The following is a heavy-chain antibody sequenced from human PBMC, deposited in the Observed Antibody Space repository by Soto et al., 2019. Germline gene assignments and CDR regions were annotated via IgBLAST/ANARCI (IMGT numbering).Heavy chain of an antibody. V-gene: IGHV3-30-3*01. CDR3: ARGTYYDSSGYYPFDY. CDR1: GFTFSSYA. D-gene: IGHD3-22*01. J-gene: IGHJ4*02. CDR2: ISYDGSNK. Sequence: QVQLVESGGGVVQPGRSLRLSCAASGFTFSSYAMHWVRQAPGKGLEWVAVISYDGSNKYYADSVKGRFTISRDNSKNTLYLQMNSLRAEDTAVYYCARGTYYDSSGYYPFDYWGQGTLVTVSS.